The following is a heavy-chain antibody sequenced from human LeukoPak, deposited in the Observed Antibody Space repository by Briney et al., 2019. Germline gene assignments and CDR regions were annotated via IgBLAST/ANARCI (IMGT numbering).Heavy chain of an antibody. CDR3: TRGIWSSHNKDYYFDY. CDR2: INAGNGNT. Sequence: ASVKVSCRASGYTFTNYAMNWVRQALGQSLEWMGWINAGNGNTKSSQRFQDRVTITRDTSASTAYMELNSLRSEDTAVYYCTRGIWSSHNKDYYFDYWGQGSLVTVSS. V-gene: IGHV1-3*01. D-gene: IGHD2-2*01. CDR1: GYTFTNYA. J-gene: IGHJ4*02.